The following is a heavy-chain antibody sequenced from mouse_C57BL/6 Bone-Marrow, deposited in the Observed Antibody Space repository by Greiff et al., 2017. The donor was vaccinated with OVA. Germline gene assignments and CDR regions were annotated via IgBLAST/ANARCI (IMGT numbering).Heavy chain of an antibody. Sequence: VQLQESGPGLVAPSQSLSITCTVSGFSLTSYGVHWVRQPPGKGLEWLVVIWSDGSTTYNSALKSRLSISKDNSKSQVFLKMNSLQTDDTAMYYCARSYYYGSSLYYAMDYWGQGTSVTVSS. V-gene: IGHV2-6*03. D-gene: IGHD1-1*01. CDR1: GFSLTSYG. J-gene: IGHJ4*01. CDR3: ARSYYYGSSLYYAMDY. CDR2: IWSDGST.